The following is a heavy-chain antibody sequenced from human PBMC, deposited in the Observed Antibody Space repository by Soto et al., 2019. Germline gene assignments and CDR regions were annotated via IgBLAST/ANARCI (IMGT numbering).Heavy chain of an antibody. V-gene: IGHV3-21*01. CDR2: ISDNSYFI. D-gene: IGHD6-19*01. Sequence: EVQLVESGGGLVKPGGSLRLSCAASGFIFSTNSMTWVRQAPGKGLEWVSSISDNSYFIYYADSVKGRFTISRDNAENSVFLQMNSLRVEDTAVYYCARNFMMAGHTNGHIDSWGQGTLVTVSS. CDR3: ARNFMMAGHTNGHIDS. J-gene: IGHJ4*02. CDR1: GFIFSTNS.